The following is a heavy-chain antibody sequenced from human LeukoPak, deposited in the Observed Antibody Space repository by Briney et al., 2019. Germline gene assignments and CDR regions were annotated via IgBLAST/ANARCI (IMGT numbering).Heavy chain of an antibody. V-gene: IGHV1-2*02. Sequence: GASVKVSCKASGYTFTGYYMHWVRQAPGQGLEWMGWINPNSGGTNSAQKFQGRVTMIRDTSISTAYMDLNTLRSDDTAVYYCAREAFTTVTSATDAFDIWGQGTMVTVSS. D-gene: IGHD4-17*01. J-gene: IGHJ3*02. CDR2: INPNSGGT. CDR3: AREAFTTVTSATDAFDI. CDR1: GYTFTGYY.